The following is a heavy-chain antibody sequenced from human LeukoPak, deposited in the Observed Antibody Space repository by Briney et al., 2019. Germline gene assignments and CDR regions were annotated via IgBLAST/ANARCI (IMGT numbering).Heavy chain of an antibody. D-gene: IGHD6-19*01. CDR1: GFTFSSYA. CDR2: ISSSGGTT. J-gene: IGHJ4*02. V-gene: IGHV3-23*01. Sequence: GGSLRLSCAASGFTFSSYAMNWVRQAPGKGLEWVSVISSSGGTTYYPDSVKGRFIISRDNSKNTLYLQMNSLRAEDTAVYYCAKAGIAVPATPEYCGQGTQVTVSS. CDR3: AKAGIAVPATPEY.